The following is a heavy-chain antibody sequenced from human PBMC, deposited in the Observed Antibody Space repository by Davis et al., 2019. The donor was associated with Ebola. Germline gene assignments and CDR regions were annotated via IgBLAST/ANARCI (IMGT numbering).Heavy chain of an antibody. V-gene: IGHV4-59*11. J-gene: IGHJ4*02. CDR2: IYCTGNA. D-gene: IGHD1-26*01. Sequence: PSETLSLTCTVSGVSISRHYWSWIRQPPGKRLEWIGSIYCTGNAYYNSSLASRATISVDTSKNQFSLKLTSVTAADTAVYYCAREGSGSYSGTFDYWGQGTLVTVSS. CDR1: GVSISRHY. CDR3: AREGSGSYSGTFDY.